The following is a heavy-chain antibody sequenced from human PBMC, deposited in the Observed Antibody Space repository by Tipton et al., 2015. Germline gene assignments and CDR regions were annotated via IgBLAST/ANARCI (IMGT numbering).Heavy chain of an antibody. J-gene: IGHJ4*02. CDR1: GFTFDDFA. CDR2: ISWNSVSI. CDR3: AREGSSWYFGVY. Sequence: SLRLSCAASGFTFDDFAMHWVRQAPGKGLEWVSGISWNSVSINYADSVKGRFIISRDNAKNSVYLQMNSLGPEDTAFYYCAREGSSWYFGVYWGQGTLVSVSS. D-gene: IGHD6-13*01. V-gene: IGHV3-9*01.